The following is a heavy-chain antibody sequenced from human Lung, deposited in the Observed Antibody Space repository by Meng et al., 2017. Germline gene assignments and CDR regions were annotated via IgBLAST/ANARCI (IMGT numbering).Heavy chain of an antibody. Sequence: QVQLQTWAAVLLNPSDTLSLTCVVSVGSFSDYYWSWIRQPPGKGLEWIGEIKHSGSTNYNPSLESRATISVDTSQNNLSLKLSSVTAADSAVYYCARGPTTMAHDFDYWGQGTLVTVSS. V-gene: IGHV4-34*01. CDR2: IKHSGST. CDR3: ARGPTTMAHDFDY. CDR1: VGSFSDYY. J-gene: IGHJ4*02. D-gene: IGHD4-11*01.